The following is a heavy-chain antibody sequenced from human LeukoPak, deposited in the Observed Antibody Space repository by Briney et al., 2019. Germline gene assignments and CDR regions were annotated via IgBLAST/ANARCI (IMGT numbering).Heavy chain of an antibody. Sequence: PSETLSLTCTVSGYSISSGYYWGWIRQPPGKGLEWIGSIYHSGSTYYNPSLKSRVTISVDTSKNQFSLKLSSVTAADTAVYYCARGNHIVATPFDYYYYYMDVWGKGTTVTISS. CDR2: IYHSGST. D-gene: IGHD5-12*01. V-gene: IGHV4-38-2*02. CDR1: GYSISSGYY. CDR3: ARGNHIVATPFDYYYYYMDV. J-gene: IGHJ6*03.